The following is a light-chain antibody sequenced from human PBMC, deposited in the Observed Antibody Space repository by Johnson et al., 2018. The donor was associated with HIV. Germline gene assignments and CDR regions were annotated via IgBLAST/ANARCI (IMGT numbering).Light chain of an antibody. CDR1: SSNIGNNY. CDR2: DNN. Sequence: QSVLTQPPSMSAATGHQVTISCSGSSSNIGNNYVSWYQQFPGTAPKLLIYDNNKRPSGIPDRFSGSKSGTSATLDITGLQTGDEADYCCGSWDNTLSAFVFGTGTKVTFL. CDR3: GSWDNTLSAFV. J-gene: IGLJ1*01. V-gene: IGLV1-51*01.